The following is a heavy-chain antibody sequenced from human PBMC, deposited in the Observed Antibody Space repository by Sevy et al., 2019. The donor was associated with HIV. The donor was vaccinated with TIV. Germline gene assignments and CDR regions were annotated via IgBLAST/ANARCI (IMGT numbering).Heavy chain of an antibody. CDR1: GGTFSSDA. CDR2: IIPIFGPA. Sequence: ASVKVSCKASGGTFSSDAFSWVRQAPGQGLEWMGGIIPIFGPANCAQKFQGRVTITADRYTTTAYMELSSLTSEDTAIYYCAQALFGSGSYYNLAYWGQGSLVTVSS. D-gene: IGHD3-10*01. J-gene: IGHJ4*02. CDR3: AQALFGSGSYYNLAY. V-gene: IGHV1-69*06.